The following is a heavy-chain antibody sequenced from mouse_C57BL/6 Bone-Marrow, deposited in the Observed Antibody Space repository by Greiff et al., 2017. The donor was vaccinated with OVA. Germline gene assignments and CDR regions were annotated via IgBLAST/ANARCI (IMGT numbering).Heavy chain of an antibody. CDR3: AIMGGYYRNPWFCY. V-gene: IGHV1-52*01. Sequence: VQLQQPGAELVRPGSSVKLSCKASGYTFTSYWMHWVKQRPIQGLEWIGNIDPSDSETHYNQKFKDKAPLTVAKSSSQAYMQLSILTSEDSAVDYCAIMGGYYRNPWFCYWCQGKRVTVSA. CDR2: IDPSDSET. D-gene: IGHD2-14*01. CDR1: GYTFTSYW. J-gene: IGHJ3*01.